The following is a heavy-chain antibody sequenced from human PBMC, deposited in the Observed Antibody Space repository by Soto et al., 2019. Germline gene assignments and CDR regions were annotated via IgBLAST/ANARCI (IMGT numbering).Heavy chain of an antibody. V-gene: IGHV1-8*01. CDR2: MNPNSGNT. J-gene: IGHJ4*02. CDR3: ARVGYYYDSSGYYLSFDY. CDR1: GYTFTSYD. Sequence: QVQLVQSGAEVKKPGASVKVSCKASGYTFTSYDINWVRQATGQGLEWMGWMNPNSGNTGYAQKFQGRVTMTRNTSISTAYMELSSLRSEATAVYYCARVGYYYDSSGYYLSFDYWGQGTLVTVSS. D-gene: IGHD3-22*01.